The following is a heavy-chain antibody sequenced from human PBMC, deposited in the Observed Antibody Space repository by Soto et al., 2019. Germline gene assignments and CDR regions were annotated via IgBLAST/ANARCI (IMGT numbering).Heavy chain of an antibody. Sequence: ASVKVSCKASGYTFTSYYMHWVRQAPGQGLEWMGIINPYNGNTSYAQKLQGRVTMTTDTSTSTAYMELRSLRSDDTAVYYCARREQHNWFDPWGQGTLVTVSS. J-gene: IGHJ5*02. CDR3: ARREQHNWFDP. V-gene: IGHV1-46*01. D-gene: IGHD1-26*01. CDR2: INPYNGNT. CDR1: GYTFTSYY.